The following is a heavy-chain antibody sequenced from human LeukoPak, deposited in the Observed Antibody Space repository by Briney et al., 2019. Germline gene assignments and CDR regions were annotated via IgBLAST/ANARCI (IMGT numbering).Heavy chain of an antibody. CDR2: ISNSGGTT. CDR1: GFTFSSYA. V-gene: IGHV3-23*01. CDR3: ARESTVSMDY. Sequence: GGSLRLSCAASGFTFSSYAMSWVRQAPGKGLEWVSTISNSGGTTYYADSVKGRFTISRDNSKNTLYLQMNSLRAEGTAVYYCARESTVSMDYWGQGTLVTVSS. D-gene: IGHD4-17*01. J-gene: IGHJ4*02.